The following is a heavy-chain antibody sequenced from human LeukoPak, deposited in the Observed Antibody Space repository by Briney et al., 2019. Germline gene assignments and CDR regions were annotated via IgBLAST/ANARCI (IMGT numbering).Heavy chain of an antibody. J-gene: IGHJ4*01. CDR3: ARNFDS. D-gene: IGHD2/OR15-2a*01. Sequence: GGSLRLSCAASGFTFTSYTMNWVRQAPGKGLEWVSYITSSSSTIYYADSVKGRFTMSRDNSENSLYLQMNSLRAEDTAVYYCARNFDSWGQGTMVTVSS. V-gene: IGHV3-48*01. CDR1: GFTFTSYT. CDR2: ITSSSSTI.